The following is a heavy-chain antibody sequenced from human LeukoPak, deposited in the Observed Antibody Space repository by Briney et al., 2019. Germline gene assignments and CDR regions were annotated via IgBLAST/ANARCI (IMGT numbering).Heavy chain of an antibody. V-gene: IGHV4-59*08. CDR3: ARLRSGWSQDY. D-gene: IGHD6-19*01. Sequence: SETLSLTCTVSGGSISSYYWSWIRQPPGKGLERIGYIYYSGSTNYNPSPNSRVTISVDTSKNQFSLKLSSVTAADTAVYYCARLRSGWSQDYWGQGTLVTVSS. J-gene: IGHJ4*02. CDR2: IYYSGST. CDR1: GGSISSYY.